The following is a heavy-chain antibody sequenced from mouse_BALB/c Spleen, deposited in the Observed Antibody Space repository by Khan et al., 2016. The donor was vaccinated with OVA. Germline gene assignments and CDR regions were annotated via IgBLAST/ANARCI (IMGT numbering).Heavy chain of an antibody. V-gene: IGHV5-9-3*01. D-gene: IGHD2-1*01. CDR3: ARSPYGNFAY. CDR1: GFTFSTFA. CDR2: INSDGDST. Sequence: EVQLVESGGGLVKPGGSLKLSCAASGFTFSTFAMSWVRQTPEMRLEWVTTINSDGDSTYYPDSVTGRFTVSRDNARNTLYLQMSSLRSEDTAMYYCARSPYGNFAYWGQGTLVTVSA. J-gene: IGHJ3*01.